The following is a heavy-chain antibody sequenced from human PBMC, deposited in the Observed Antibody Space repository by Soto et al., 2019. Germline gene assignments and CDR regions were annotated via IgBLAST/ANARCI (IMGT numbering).Heavy chain of an antibody. J-gene: IGHJ6*03. Sequence: GASVKVSCKASGYTFTSYAMHWVRQAPGQRLEWMGWINAGNGNTKYSQKFQGRVTITRDTSASTAYMELSSLRSEDTAVYYCAREFTIFGVVTYYYYYYMDVWGKGTTVTVSS. CDR2: INAGNGNT. V-gene: IGHV1-3*01. CDR1: GYTFTSYA. D-gene: IGHD3-3*01. CDR3: AREFTIFGVVTYYYYYYMDV.